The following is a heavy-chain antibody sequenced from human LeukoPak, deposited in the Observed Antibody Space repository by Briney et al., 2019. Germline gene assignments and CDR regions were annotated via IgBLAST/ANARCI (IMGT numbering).Heavy chain of an antibody. Sequence: ASVKVSCKASGYTFTGYYMHWVRQAPGRGLEWMGWINPNSGGTNYAQKFQGRVTMTRDTSISTAYMELSRLRSDDTAVYYCARDQGYCSSTSCSNWFDPWGQGTLVTVSS. V-gene: IGHV1-2*02. D-gene: IGHD2-2*01. CDR2: INPNSGGT. CDR3: ARDQGYCSSTSCSNWFDP. CDR1: GYTFTGYY. J-gene: IGHJ5*02.